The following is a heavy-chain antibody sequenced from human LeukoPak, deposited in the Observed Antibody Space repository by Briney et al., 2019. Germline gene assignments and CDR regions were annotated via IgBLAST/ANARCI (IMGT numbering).Heavy chain of an antibody. V-gene: IGHV3-30*02. CDR2: IRYDGSNK. D-gene: IGHD3-22*01. J-gene: IGHJ4*02. CDR1: GFTFSSYA. CDR3: AKTMSPYYYDSSGF. Sequence: PGGSLRLSCAASGFTFSSYAMSWVRQAPGKGLEWVAFIRYDGSNKYYADSVKGRFTISRDNSKNTLYLQMNSLRAEDTAVYYCAKTMSPYYYDSSGFWGQGTLVTVSS.